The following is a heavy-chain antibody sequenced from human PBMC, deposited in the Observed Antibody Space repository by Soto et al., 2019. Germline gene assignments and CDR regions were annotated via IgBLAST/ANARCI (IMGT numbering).Heavy chain of an antibody. Sequence: HPGGSLRLSCVVSGFTVSSNYMNWVRQAPGQGLEWVSVIYNGGSTYYADSVKGRFTISGDNSKNTLYLQMNSLRAEDTAVYFCARSYSYGDFDYWGQGTLVTVSS. CDR2: IYNGGST. D-gene: IGHD5-18*01. J-gene: IGHJ4*02. CDR3: ARSYSYGDFDY. CDR1: GFTVSSNY. V-gene: IGHV3-53*01.